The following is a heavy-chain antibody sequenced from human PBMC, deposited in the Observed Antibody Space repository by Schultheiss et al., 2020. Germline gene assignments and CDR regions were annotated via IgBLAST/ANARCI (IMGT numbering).Heavy chain of an antibody. CDR2: IYYSGST. CDR1: GGSISSYY. Sequence: GSLRLSCTVSGGSISSYYWSWIRQPPGKGLEWIGYIYYSGSTNYNPSLKSRVTISVDTSKNQFSLKLSSVTAADTAVYYCARGWVLPPYYYYYGMDVWGQGTTVTVSS. V-gene: IGHV4-59*12. D-gene: IGHD1-26*01. J-gene: IGHJ6*02. CDR3: ARGWVLPPYYYYYGMDV.